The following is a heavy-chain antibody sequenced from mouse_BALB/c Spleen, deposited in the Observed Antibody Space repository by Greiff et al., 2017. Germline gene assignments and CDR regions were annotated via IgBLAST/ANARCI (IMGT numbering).Heavy chain of an antibody. CDR2: IWGDGST. CDR3: ARADGYDLSYYAMDY. D-gene: IGHD2-2*01. V-gene: IGHV2-6-7*01. Sequence: QVQLQQSGPGLVAPSQSLSITCTVSGFSLTGYGVNWVRQPPGKGLEWLGMIWGDGSTDYNSALKSRLSISKDNSKSQVFLKMNSLQTDDTARYYCARADGYDLSYYAMDYWGQGTSVTVSS. CDR1: GFSLTGYG. J-gene: IGHJ4*01.